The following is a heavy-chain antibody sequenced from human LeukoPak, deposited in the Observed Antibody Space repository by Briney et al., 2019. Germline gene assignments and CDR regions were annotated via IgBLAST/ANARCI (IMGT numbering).Heavy chain of an antibody. J-gene: IGHJ4*02. CDR3: AKDPHPYIAAAGRGYFDY. V-gene: IGHV3-30*18. Sequence: GGSLRLSCAASGFTFSSYWMSWVRQAPGKGLEWVAVISYDGSNKYYADSVKGRFTISRDNSKNTLYLQMNSLRAEDTAVYYCAKDPHPYIAAAGRGYFDYWGQGTLVTVSS. D-gene: IGHD6-13*01. CDR2: ISYDGSNK. CDR1: GFTFSSYW.